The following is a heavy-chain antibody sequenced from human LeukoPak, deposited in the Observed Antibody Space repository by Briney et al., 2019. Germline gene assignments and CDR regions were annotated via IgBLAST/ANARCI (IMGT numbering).Heavy chain of an antibody. D-gene: IGHD2-15*01. CDR3: ARPDCSGGNCYLLTY. V-gene: IGHV5-10-1*01. CDR2: IDPSDSYT. Sequence: GESLKISCKGSGYSFANYWISWVRQMPGKGLEWMGRIDPSDSYTDYSPSFQGHVTISADKSISTACLRWNSLKASDTAVYYCARPDCSGGNCYLLTYWGQGSLVTVSS. J-gene: IGHJ4*02. CDR1: GYSFANYW.